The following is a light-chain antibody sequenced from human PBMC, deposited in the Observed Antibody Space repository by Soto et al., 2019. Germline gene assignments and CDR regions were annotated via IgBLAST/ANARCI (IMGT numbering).Light chain of an antibody. J-gene: IGKJ1*01. V-gene: IGKV1-39*01. CDR2: AAS. CDR3: QQGYSTPWT. CDR1: QSISSY. Sequence: DIQMTQSPFSLSASLGDRVTSXXRASQSISSYLHWYQQKPGKPPKLXIYAASNLQSGVPSRFSASGSGTDFTLTLNSLQPEDFATYYCQQGYSTPWTFGQGTKVDI.